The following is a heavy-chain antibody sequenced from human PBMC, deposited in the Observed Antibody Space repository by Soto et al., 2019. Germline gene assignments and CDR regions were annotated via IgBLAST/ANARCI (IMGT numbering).Heavy chain of an antibody. V-gene: IGHV4-59*08. CDR2: IYYSGST. Sequence: ETLSLTCTVSGGSISSYYWSWIRQPPGKGLEWIGDIYYSGSTSYNPSLKSRVTISVDTSKNQFSLKLSSVTAADTAVYYCARHYVGNHHFDYWGLGTLVTVSS. CDR1: GGSISSYY. J-gene: IGHJ4*02. D-gene: IGHD3-16*01. CDR3: ARHYVGNHHFDY.